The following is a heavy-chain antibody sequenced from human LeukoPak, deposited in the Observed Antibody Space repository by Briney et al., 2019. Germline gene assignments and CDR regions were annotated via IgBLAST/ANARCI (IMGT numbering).Heavy chain of an antibody. J-gene: IGHJ4*02. CDR2: ISGSGGST. CDR3: TTSWPKVREGDQ. Sequence: GGSLRLSCAASGFTFSSYAMSWVRQAPGKGLEWVSAISGSGGSTYYADSVKGRFTISRDNSKNTLYLQMNSLRVEDTAVYYCTTSWPKVREGDQWGQGTLVTVS. CDR1: GFTFSSYA. D-gene: IGHD3-10*01. V-gene: IGHV3-23*01.